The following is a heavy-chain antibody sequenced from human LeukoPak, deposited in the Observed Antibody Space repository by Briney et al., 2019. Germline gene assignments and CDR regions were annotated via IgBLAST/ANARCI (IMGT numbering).Heavy chain of an antibody. Sequence: GGSLRLSCAASGFAFSSYEMNWVRQAPGKGLEWVSYISSSGSTIYYADSVKGRFTISRDNAKNSLYLQMNSLRAEDTAVYYCAKERYSSPHDAFDIWGQGTMVTVS. CDR1: GFAFSSYE. CDR3: AKERYSSPHDAFDI. CDR2: ISSSGSTI. D-gene: IGHD6-19*01. V-gene: IGHV3-48*03. J-gene: IGHJ3*02.